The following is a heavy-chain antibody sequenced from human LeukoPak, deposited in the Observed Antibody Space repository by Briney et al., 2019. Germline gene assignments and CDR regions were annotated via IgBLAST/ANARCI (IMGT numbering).Heavy chain of an antibody. J-gene: IGHJ4*02. CDR2: ISYDGSNK. D-gene: IGHD3-22*01. V-gene: IGHV3-30-3*01. CDR3: ARDGEAGEYYDSSGYYYDFDY. CDR1: GFTFSSYA. Sequence: GGSLRLFCAASGFTFSSYAMHWVRQAPGKGLEWVAVISYDGSNKYYADSEKGRFTISRDNSKNTLYVQMNSLRAEHTSVYYCARDGEAGEYYDSSGYYYDFDYWGQGTLVTVSS.